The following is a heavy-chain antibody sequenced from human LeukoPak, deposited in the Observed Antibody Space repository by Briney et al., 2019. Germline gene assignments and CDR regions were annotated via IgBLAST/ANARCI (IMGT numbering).Heavy chain of an antibody. CDR1: GFTFSTYW. J-gene: IGHJ4*02. V-gene: IGHV3-74*01. CDR2: IKTDGSGT. CDR3: ARDRGYTQDY. Sequence: GGSLRLSCAASGFTFSTYWMHWVRDAPGKGLVWVSHIKTDGSGTTYADSVKGRFTISRDNAKNTLYLQMNSLRAEDTAVYYCARDRGYTQDYWGQGTLVSVSS. D-gene: IGHD5-12*01.